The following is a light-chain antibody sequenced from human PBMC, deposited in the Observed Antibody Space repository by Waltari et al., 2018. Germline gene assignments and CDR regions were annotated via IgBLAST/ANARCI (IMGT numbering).Light chain of an antibody. Sequence: QSVLTQPPSASGTPGQRVTISCSGSSSNIGRSYVYWYQQLPGTAPKLLIYRNTRRPSGVPDRFSGSKSGTSASLAISGLRSEDEADYYCASWDDNLSGWVFGGGTKLTVL. V-gene: IGLV1-47*01. CDR1: SSNIGRSY. CDR2: RNT. CDR3: ASWDDNLSGWV. J-gene: IGLJ3*02.